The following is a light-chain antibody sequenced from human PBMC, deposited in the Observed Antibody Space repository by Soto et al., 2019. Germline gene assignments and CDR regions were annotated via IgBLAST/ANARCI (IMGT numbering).Light chain of an antibody. CDR3: QQYGSSHSIT. V-gene: IGKV3-20*01. Sequence: EIVMTQSPATLSVSPGERATLSCRASQSVRINLSWYQEKPGQAPTLLIYGAYGWATGIPDRFSGSGSGTDFTLTISILEPEDFAVDYCQQYGSSHSITFGQGTRLDIK. J-gene: IGKJ5*01. CDR1: QSVRIN. CDR2: GAY.